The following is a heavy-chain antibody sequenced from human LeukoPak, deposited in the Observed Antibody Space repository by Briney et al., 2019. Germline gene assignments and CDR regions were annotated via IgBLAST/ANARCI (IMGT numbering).Heavy chain of an antibody. CDR3: ARIPRGWELQVAWFDP. Sequence: GRSLRLSCAASGFTFSSYAMHWVRQAPGKGLEWVAVISYDGGNKYYADSVKGRFTISRDNSKNTLYLQMNSLRAEDTAVYYCARIPRGWELQVAWFDPWGQGTLVTVSS. D-gene: IGHD1-26*01. J-gene: IGHJ5*02. CDR1: GFTFSSYA. V-gene: IGHV3-30-3*01. CDR2: ISYDGGNK.